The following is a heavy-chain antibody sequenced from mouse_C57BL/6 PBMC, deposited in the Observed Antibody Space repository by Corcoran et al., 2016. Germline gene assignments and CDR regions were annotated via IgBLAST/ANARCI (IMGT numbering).Heavy chain of an antibody. CDR1: GYTFTTYG. D-gene: IGHD3-3*01. J-gene: IGHJ4*01. CDR2: INTYSGVP. V-gene: IGHV9-3*01. Sequence: QIQLVQSGPELKKPGETVKISCKASGYTFTTYGMSWVKQAPGKGLKWMGWINTYSGVPTYADDFKGRFAFSLETSASTAYLQINNLKNEDTATYFCARGDALYAMDYWGQGTSGTVSS. CDR3: ARGDALYAMDY.